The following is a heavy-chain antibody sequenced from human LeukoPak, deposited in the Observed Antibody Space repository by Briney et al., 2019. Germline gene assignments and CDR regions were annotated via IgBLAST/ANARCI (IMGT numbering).Heavy chain of an antibody. Sequence: SGPTLVNPTQTLTVTCTFSGFSLSTSGMCVSLIRQPPGKALEWLALIDWDDDKFYSTSLKTRLTIYKDTSKNQVVLTMTNMDPVDTATYYCARIQAYGGNSEGYYFNYWGQGTLVTVSS. CDR1: GFSLSTSGMC. J-gene: IGHJ4*02. CDR2: IDWDDDK. V-gene: IGHV2-70*01. CDR3: ARIQAYGGNSEGYYFNY. D-gene: IGHD4-23*01.